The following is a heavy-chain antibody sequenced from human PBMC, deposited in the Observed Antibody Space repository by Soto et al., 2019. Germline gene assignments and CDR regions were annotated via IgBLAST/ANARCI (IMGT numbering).Heavy chain of an antibody. D-gene: IGHD3-10*01. CDR3: ARDGYDGSGSPYPAF. CDR1: GYTFTRYY. J-gene: IGHJ4*02. CDR2: INPNSGGT. Sequence: GPVKGSCKASGYTFTRYYIRWGGKAPGQGLEWMGWINPNSGGTNYAQKFQGRVTMTRDTSKRQFSLRLTSVTAADTAVYYCARDGYDGSGSPYPAFWGPGTQVTVSS. V-gene: IGHV1-2*02.